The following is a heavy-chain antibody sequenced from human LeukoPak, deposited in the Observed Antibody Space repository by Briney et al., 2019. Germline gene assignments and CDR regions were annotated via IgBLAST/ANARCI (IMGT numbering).Heavy chain of an antibody. Sequence: SETLSLTCTVSGGSISSYYWSWIRQPPGKGLEWIGRIYTSGSTNYNPSLKSRVTMSVDTSKNQFSLKLSSVTAADTAVHYCARDGFYCSSTSCSFYYYYGMDVWGQGTTVTVSS. CDR1: GGSISSYY. V-gene: IGHV4-4*07. J-gene: IGHJ6*02. CDR3: ARDGFYCSSTSCSFYYYYGMDV. D-gene: IGHD2-2*01. CDR2: IYTSGST.